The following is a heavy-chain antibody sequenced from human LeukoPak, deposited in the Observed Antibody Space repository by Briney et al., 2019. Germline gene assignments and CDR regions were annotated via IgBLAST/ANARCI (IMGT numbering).Heavy chain of an antibody. J-gene: IGHJ4*02. CDR3: ARTSSTSRCIDY. Sequence: GGSLRLSCAASGFTFSSYALSWVRQAPGKGLEWVSSVSGSGGDTYYVDSVKGRLTISRDNAKNSLYLQMNSLRDEDTAVYYCARTSSTSRCIDYWGQGTLVTVSS. CDR2: VSGSGGDT. V-gene: IGHV3-23*01. CDR1: GFTFSSYA. D-gene: IGHD2-2*01.